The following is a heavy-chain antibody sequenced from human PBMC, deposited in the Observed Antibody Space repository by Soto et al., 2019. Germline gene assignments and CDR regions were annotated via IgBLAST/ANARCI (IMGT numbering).Heavy chain of an antibody. D-gene: IGHD3-16*01. CDR3: SRDLYLRTGTWGMDV. Sequence: SETLSLTCTVSAGSVSSATYYWNWIRQPPGNGLEWIGSVYYSGTPNYNSSLKSRVTISMDTSYNRLSLKLRSVAAADPAVSYCSRDLYLRTGTWGMDVWGQGTTVTVSS. V-gene: IGHV4-61*01. J-gene: IGHJ6*02. CDR1: AGSVSSATYY. CDR2: VYYSGTP.